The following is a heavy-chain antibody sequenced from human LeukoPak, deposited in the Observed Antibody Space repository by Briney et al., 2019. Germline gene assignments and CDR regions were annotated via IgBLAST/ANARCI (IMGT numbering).Heavy chain of an antibody. CDR1: GFTFNSYA. CDR3: AREDQQLPDY. CDR2: ISKDGNNK. Sequence: PGGSLRLSCTASGFTFNSYAMHWVRQSPGKGLEWVAVISKDGNNKYCVDSVKGRFTISRDNSKNTVYLQISSLRPDDTAVYYCAREDQQLPDYWGQGTLVTVSS. J-gene: IGHJ4*02. D-gene: IGHD2-2*01. V-gene: IGHV3-30-3*01.